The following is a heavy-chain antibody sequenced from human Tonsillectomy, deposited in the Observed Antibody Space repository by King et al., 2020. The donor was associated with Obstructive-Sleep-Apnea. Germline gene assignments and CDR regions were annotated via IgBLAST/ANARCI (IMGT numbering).Heavy chain of an antibody. V-gene: IGHV4-59*08. CDR3: ARWGPQYCIGGSCYSYFDY. Sequence: VQLQESGPGLVKPSETLSLICTVSDGSISSHYWSWIRQPPGKGLEWIGYIYYTGSTSYNPSLKNRFAMSVDTSKNQFSLKLTSVTAADTAVYYCARWGPQYCIGGSCYSYFDYWGQGTLVTVSS. CDR2: IYYTGST. D-gene: IGHD2-15*01. J-gene: IGHJ4*02. CDR1: DGSISSHY.